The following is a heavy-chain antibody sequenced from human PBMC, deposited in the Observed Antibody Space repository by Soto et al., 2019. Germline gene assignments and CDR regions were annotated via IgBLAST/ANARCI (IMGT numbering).Heavy chain of an antibody. Sequence: SVKVSCKASGGTFGSYTSSWVRHDPGQRLEWMGRIIPILGIANYAQKFQGRVTITADKSTSTAYMELSSLRSEDTAVYYCARYVRDCSGGSCYYWFDPWGQGTLVTVSS. CDR2: IIPILGIA. J-gene: IGHJ5*02. CDR1: GGTFGSYT. V-gene: IGHV1-69*02. CDR3: ARYVRDCSGGSCYYWFDP. D-gene: IGHD2-15*01.